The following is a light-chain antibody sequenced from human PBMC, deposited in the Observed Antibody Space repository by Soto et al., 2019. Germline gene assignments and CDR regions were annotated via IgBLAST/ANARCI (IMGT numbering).Light chain of an antibody. CDR3: SSYTSSSTPYV. CDR2: EGS. V-gene: IGLV2-14*02. J-gene: IGLJ1*01. Sequence: QSVLTQPASVSGSPGQSITISCTGTSSDVGSYKFVSWYQQHPGKAPKLMIYEGSKRPSGVSDRFSGSKSGNTASLTISGLQAEDEADYFCSSYTSSSTPYVFGTGTKVTVL. CDR1: SSDVGSYKF.